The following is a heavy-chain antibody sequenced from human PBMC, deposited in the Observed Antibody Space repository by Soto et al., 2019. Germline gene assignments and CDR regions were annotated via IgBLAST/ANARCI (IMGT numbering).Heavy chain of an antibody. CDR1: GGTFSSYG. CDR2: IIPIFGTA. J-gene: IGHJ4*02. D-gene: IGHD3-22*01. Sequence: SMKISSKSSGGTFSSYGTSSARQPPWQSLEWMGGIIPIFGTANYAQKFQGRVTITADESTSTAYMELSSLRSEDTAVYYCARSQLYDSSGYYPYYFDYWGQGTLVTVSS. V-gene: IGHV1-69*01. CDR3: ARSQLYDSSGYYPYYFDY.